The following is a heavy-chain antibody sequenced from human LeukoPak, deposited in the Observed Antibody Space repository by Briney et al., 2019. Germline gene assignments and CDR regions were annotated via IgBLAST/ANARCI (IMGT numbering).Heavy chain of an antibody. J-gene: IGHJ4*02. D-gene: IGHD4-17*01. Sequence: ASVKVSCKASGDTFTSYYIHWIRQVPGQGLEWMGWIKPNSGDTNYAQSFQGRVTMTRDTSINTAYMELSRLKSDDTAMYYCVRDRTTVTIFDSWGQGTLVTVSS. CDR3: VRDRTTVTIFDS. CDR1: GDTFTSYY. CDR2: IKPNSGDT. V-gene: IGHV1-2*02.